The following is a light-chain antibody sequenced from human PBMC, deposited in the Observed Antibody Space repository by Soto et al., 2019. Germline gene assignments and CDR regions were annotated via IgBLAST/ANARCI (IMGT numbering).Light chain of an antibody. CDR2: KAS. CDR1: QSISIW. J-gene: IGKJ3*01. V-gene: IGKV1-5*03. CDR3: QQYNTYS. Sequence: DIQMTQSPSTLSASVGDRVTITCRASQSISIWLAWYQQKPGKAPKLLIYKASNLESGVPSRFSGSGSGTEFTLTISSLQPDDFETYYCQQYNTYSFGPGTKVDIK.